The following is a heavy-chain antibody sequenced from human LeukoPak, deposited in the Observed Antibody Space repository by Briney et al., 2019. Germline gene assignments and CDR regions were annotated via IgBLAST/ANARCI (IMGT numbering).Heavy chain of an antibody. CDR2: IIPIFGTA. Sequence: ASVKVSCKASGGTLSRFAISWVRQAPGQGLEWMGGIIPIFGTANYAQKFQGRVTITADESASTAYMELSSLRSEDTAVYYCARDDTATYNYYMDVWGKGTTVTVSS. D-gene: IGHD5-18*01. V-gene: IGHV1-69*13. CDR3: ARDDTATYNYYMDV. J-gene: IGHJ6*03. CDR1: GGTLSRFA.